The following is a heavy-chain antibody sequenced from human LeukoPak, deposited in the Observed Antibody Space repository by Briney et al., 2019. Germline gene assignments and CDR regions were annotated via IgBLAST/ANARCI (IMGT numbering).Heavy chain of an antibody. CDR3: ARHLSGVTGYTYGRGIDY. V-gene: IGHV3-21*01. J-gene: IGHJ4*02. CDR1: GFTFSSYS. D-gene: IGHD5-18*01. Sequence: GGSLRLSCAASGFTFSSYSMNWVRQAPGKGLEWVSSISSSSSYIYYADSVKGRFTISRDNAKNSLYLQMNSLRAEDTAVYYCARHLSGVTGYTYGRGIDYWGQGTLVSVSS. CDR2: ISSSSSYI.